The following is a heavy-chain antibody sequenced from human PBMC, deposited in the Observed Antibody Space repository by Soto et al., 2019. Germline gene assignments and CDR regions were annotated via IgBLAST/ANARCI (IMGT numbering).Heavy chain of an antibody. V-gene: IGHV3-23*01. J-gene: IGHJ4*02. D-gene: IGHD2-21*02. CDR1: WFTFSSYA. Sequence: GGALRLSCAAPWFTFSSYAMSWVRQAPGKGLEWVSAISGSGGSTYYADSVKGRFTISRDNSKNTLYLQMNSLRAEDTAVYYCAKAYCGGDCYLSAVYYWGQGTLVTVSS. CDR3: AKAYCGGDCYLSAVYY. CDR2: ISGSGGST.